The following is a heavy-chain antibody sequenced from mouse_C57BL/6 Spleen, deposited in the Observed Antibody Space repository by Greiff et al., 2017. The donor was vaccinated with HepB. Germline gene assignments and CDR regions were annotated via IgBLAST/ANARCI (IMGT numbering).Heavy chain of an antibody. CDR1: GYAFSSYW. Sequence: VQLQQSGAELVKPGASVKISCKASGYAFSSYWMNWVKQRPGKGLAWIGQIYPGDGDTNYNGKFKGKATLTADKSSSTAYMQLSSLTSEDSAVYFCARHDYGPYYAMDYWGQGTSVTVSS. CDR3: ARHDYGPYYAMDY. CDR2: IYPGDGDT. D-gene: IGHD2-4*01. J-gene: IGHJ4*01. V-gene: IGHV1-80*01.